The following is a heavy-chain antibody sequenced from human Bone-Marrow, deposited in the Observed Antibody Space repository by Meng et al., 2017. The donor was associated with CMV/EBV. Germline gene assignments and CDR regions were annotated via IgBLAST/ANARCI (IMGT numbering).Heavy chain of an antibody. J-gene: IGHJ4*02. CDR2: ISSSSSYI. CDR1: GFTFDDYA. V-gene: IGHV3-43*02. CDR3: AKGGVVIPTAMSY. Sequence: GESLKISCAASGFTFDDYAMHWVRQAPGKGLEWVSSISSSSSYIYYADSVKGRFTISRDNSKNSLYLQMNSLRTEDTALYYCAKGGVVIPTAMSYWGQGTLVTVSS. D-gene: IGHD2-2*01.